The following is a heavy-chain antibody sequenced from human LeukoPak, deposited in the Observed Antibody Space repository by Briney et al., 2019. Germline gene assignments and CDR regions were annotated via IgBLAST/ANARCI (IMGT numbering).Heavy chain of an antibody. V-gene: IGHV3-15*01. Sequence: GGSLRLCGVGSGFTFSNFWMSWVRQAPGKGLGWLGRIKNKIDGGTIVYAATVKGRLTISRDDSKDTLYLQMNSLKTEDTAVYYCTTDPRFWGQGTLVTVSS. CDR3: TTDPRF. CDR1: GFTFSNFW. J-gene: IGHJ4*02. CDR2: IKNKIDGGTI.